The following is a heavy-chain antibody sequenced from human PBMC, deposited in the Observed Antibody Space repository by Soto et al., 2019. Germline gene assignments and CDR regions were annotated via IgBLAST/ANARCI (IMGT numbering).Heavy chain of an antibody. D-gene: IGHD3-10*02. J-gene: IGHJ6*02. CDR1: GGSISSYY. Sequence: PSETLSLTCTVSGGSISSYYWSWIRQPPGKGLEWIGYIYYSGSTNYNPSLKSRVTISVDTSKNQFSLKLSSVTAADTAVYYCASVRGGYYYAMDVWGQGNTVTVSS. CDR2: IYYSGST. CDR3: ASVRGGYYYAMDV. V-gene: IGHV4-59*08.